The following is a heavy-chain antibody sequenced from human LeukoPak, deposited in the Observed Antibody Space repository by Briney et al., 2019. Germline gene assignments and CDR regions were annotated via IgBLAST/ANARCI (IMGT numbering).Heavy chain of an antibody. V-gene: IGHV1-2*02. J-gene: IGHJ4*02. CDR1: GYTFTDYY. Sequence: GASVKVSCKASGYTFTDYYMHWVRQAPGQGLEWMGWLNPNSGDANYAQKFQGRVSMTRDSSISTVYMDLSDLRSEDTAVYSCARGRNIEMTTMSGGSDYWGQGTLVTVSS. D-gene: IGHD5-24*01. CDR2: LNPNSGDA. CDR3: ARGRNIEMTTMSGGSDY.